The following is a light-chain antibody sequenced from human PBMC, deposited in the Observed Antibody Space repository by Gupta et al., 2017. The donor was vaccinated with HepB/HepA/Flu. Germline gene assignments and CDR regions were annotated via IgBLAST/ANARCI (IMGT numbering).Light chain of an antibody. J-gene: IGKJ3*01. V-gene: IGKV4-1*01. Sequence: DIVLTQSPEFLAVSLAPRATINCNSSQSVVASHNKPGHLAWYQHGPGQPPRLLFYWTSGREAGVPDRFSASGTGSDFTLTISALQAEAVALYYCQQYYSVPFTFGPGTQVDIK. CDR2: WTS. CDR3: QQYYSVPFT. CDR1: QSVVASHNKPGH.